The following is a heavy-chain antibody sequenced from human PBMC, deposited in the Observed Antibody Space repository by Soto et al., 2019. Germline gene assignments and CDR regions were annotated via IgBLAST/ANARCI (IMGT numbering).Heavy chain of an antibody. CDR1: GNTFTSHG. V-gene: IGHV1-18*01. J-gene: IGHJ6*02. D-gene: IGHD1-7*01. CDR3: ARDRRNSFPHSFGMDV. CDR2: ISGYNGNT. Sequence: ASLKGSCKASGNTFTSHGISWVRQAPGQGLEWMGWISGYNGNTDYPQNLQGRVTMTTDTSTSTAYIELRSLRSDDTAVYYCARDRRNSFPHSFGMDVWGQGTTVTVSS.